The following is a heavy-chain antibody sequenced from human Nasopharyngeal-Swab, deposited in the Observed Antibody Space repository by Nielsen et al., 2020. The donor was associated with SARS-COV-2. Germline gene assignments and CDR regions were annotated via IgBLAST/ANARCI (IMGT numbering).Heavy chain of an antibody. V-gene: IGHV3-9*01. CDR1: GFTFDAYA. D-gene: IGHD4-17*01. CDR2: ITWNSASI. Sequence: LKISCVTSGFTFDAYAMYWVRQAPGTGLEWVSGITWNSASIGYADSVKGRFTISRDNAKNSLYLQMNSLRPEDTALYYCTRGADGDYGAYYYYGMGVWGQGTTVTVS. CDR3: TRGADGDYGAYYYYGMGV. J-gene: IGHJ6*02.